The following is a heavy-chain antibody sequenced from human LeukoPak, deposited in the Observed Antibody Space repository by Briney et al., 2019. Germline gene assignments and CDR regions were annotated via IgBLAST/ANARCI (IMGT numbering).Heavy chain of an antibody. CDR1: GDSVSSNSAT. CDR2: TYYRSKYYN. D-gene: IGHD1-1*01. J-gene: IGHJ5*02. V-gene: IGHV6-1*01. CDR3: ARGYERRFDP. Sequence: SQTLSLTCAISGDSVSSNSATWNWIRQSPSRGFEWLGRTYYRSKYYNEYAVSVKSRITINPDTSKNQFYQQLNSVTPEDTAVYYCARGYERRFDPWGQGTLVTVSS.